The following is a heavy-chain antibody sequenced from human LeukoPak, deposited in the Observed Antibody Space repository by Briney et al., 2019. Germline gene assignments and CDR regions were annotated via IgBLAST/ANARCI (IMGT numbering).Heavy chain of an antibody. CDR2: ISGSGGTT. CDR3: AKEMIKSCDY. V-gene: IGHV3-23*01. J-gene: IGHJ4*02. D-gene: IGHD3-22*01. CDR1: GFAFSSYV. Sequence: PGGSLRLSCAASGFAFSSYVMSWVRQAPGKGLEWVSAISGSGGTTYYADSVKGRFTISRDNSKNVLYLQMNSLRAEDTAVYYCAKEMIKSCDYWGQGTLVSVSS.